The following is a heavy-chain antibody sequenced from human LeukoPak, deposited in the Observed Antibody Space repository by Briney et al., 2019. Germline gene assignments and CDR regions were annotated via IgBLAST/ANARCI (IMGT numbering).Heavy chain of an antibody. CDR1: GGSISSSTFY. Sequence: PSETLSLTCTVSGGSISSSTFYWGWIRQPPGKGLEWIGSLYYSGSTYYNPSLKSRVTMSVDTSKNQFSLKLTSVTAADTAVYYCASDSFYDSGGYFYYWGQGTPVTVSS. CDR2: LYYSGST. D-gene: IGHD3-22*01. V-gene: IGHV4-39*07. CDR3: ASDSFYDSGGYFYY. J-gene: IGHJ4*02.